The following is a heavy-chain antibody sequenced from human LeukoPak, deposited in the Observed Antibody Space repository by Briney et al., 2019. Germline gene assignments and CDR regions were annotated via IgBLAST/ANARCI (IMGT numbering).Heavy chain of an antibody. V-gene: IGHV4-34*08. Sequence: PGGSPRLSCAASGFIFNRYAMSWVRQPPGKGLEWIGEINHSGSTNCNPSLKSRVTISVDTSKNQFSLKLSSVTAADTAVYYCAGRYYYGSGRVKKNWFDPWGQGTLVTVSS. D-gene: IGHD3-10*01. J-gene: IGHJ5*02. CDR1: GFIFNRYA. CDR2: INHSGST. CDR3: AGRYYYGSGRVKKNWFDP.